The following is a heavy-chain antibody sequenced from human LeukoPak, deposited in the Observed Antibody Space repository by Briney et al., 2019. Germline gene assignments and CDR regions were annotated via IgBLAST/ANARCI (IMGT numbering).Heavy chain of an antibody. D-gene: IGHD3-22*01. CDR1: GYTFTSYG. J-gene: IGHJ6*02. Sequence: GASVKVSCKASGYTFTSYGISWVRQAPGQGLEWIGWISAYNGNTNYAQKLQGRVTMTTDTSTSTAYMELRSLRSDDTAVYYCARDSYYYDSSLYYYGMDVWGQGTTVTVSS. V-gene: IGHV1-18*01. CDR3: ARDSYYYDSSLYYYGMDV. CDR2: ISAYNGNT.